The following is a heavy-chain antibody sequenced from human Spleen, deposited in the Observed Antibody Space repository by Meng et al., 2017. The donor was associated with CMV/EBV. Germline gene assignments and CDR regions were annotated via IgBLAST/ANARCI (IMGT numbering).Heavy chain of an antibody. J-gene: IGHJ2*01. D-gene: IGHD4-11*01. V-gene: IGHV3-53*01. CDR1: GFTVSSNF. CDR2: IYIGGTT. CDR3: ARMTRSAWYFDL. Sequence: GESLKISCAASGFTVSSNFMNWVRQAPGKGLEWLSVIYIGGTTYYADSVKGRFTISRDNSKNTLSLEMNILRAEDTAVYYCARMTRSAWYFDLWGRGTLVTVSS.